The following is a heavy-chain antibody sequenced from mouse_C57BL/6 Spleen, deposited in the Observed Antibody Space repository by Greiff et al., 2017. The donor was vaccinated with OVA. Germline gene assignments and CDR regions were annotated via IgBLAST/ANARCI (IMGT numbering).Heavy chain of an antibody. Sequence: DVKLVESGAELVRPGASVKLSCTASGFNIKDDYMHWVKQRPEQGLEWIGWIDPENGDTEYASKFQGKATITADTSSNTAYLQLSSLTSEDTAVYYCTYYYGSSFYAMDYWGQGTSVTVSS. D-gene: IGHD1-1*01. CDR2: IDPENGDT. CDR3: TYYYGSSFYAMDY. J-gene: IGHJ4*01. V-gene: IGHV14-4*01. CDR1: GFNIKDDY.